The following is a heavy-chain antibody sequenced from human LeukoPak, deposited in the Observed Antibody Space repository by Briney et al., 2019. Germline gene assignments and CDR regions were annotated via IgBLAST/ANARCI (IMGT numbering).Heavy chain of an antibody. J-gene: IGHJ6*02. V-gene: IGHV3-48*03. CDR3: ARRQFYYYGMDV. D-gene: IGHD5-24*01. Sequence: GGSLRLSCAASGFTFNTYEMNWVRQAPGKGMEWVSYISSGGSSIYYADSVKGRFTISRDNAKNSLYLQMNSLRAEDTAVYYCARRQFYYYGMDVWGQGTTVTVSS. CDR1: GFTFNTYE. CDR2: ISSGGSSI.